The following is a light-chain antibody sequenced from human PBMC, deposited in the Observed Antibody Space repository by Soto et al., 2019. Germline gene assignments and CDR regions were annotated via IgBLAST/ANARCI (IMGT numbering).Light chain of an antibody. CDR2: GAS. V-gene: IGKV3-15*01. CDR1: QRVSSN. Sequence: ILLTQSPGTLSLSPGERATLSCRASQRVSSNYLAWYQQKPGQAPRLLLSGASTGATGIPARFSGSGSGTELTLTISSLQSEDCAIYYCQQYNNWPPITFGQGTRLEIK. CDR3: QQYNNWPPIT. J-gene: IGKJ5*01.